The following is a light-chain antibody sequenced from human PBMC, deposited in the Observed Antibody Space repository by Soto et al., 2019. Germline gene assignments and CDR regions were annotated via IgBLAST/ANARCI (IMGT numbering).Light chain of an antibody. V-gene: IGLV1-40*01. CDR3: QSYDNSLNIYV. CDR1: SSNIGAGYD. J-gene: IGLJ1*01. Sequence: QSVPTQPPPVSGAPGQRVTISCTGSSSNIGAGYDVHWYQQPPGTAPKLLMYENTNRPIGVPDRFSGSKSGTSASLAITGLQAEDEADYYCQSYDNSLNIYVFGPGTKVTVL. CDR2: ENT.